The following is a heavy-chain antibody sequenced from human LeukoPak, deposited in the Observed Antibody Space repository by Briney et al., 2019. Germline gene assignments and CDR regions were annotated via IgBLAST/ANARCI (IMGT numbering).Heavy chain of an antibody. CDR2: ISGSNTNI. D-gene: IGHD3-9*01. V-gene: IGHV3-48*02. CDR3: ARDDKHAFDI. CDR1: RFTFSSYS. Sequence: GGSLRLSCAASRFTFSSYSMNWVRQAPGKGLGWVSYISGSNTNIKYADSVRGRFTISRDNAKNSLYLQMNSLRDEDTAVYYCARDDKHAFDIWGQGTMVTVSS. J-gene: IGHJ3*02.